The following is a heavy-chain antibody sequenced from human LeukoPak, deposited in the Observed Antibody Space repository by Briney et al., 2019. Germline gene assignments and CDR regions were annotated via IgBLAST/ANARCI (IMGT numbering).Heavy chain of an antibody. CDR3: ARDQVGVGASYFDY. Sequence: SETLSLTCTVSGASISSYYWSWIRQPPGKGLEWIGYIYNSGSTNYNPSLKSRVTISVDTSKNQFSLKLSSVTAADTAVYYCARDQVGVGASYFDYWGQGTLVTVSS. J-gene: IGHJ4*02. D-gene: IGHD1-26*01. V-gene: IGHV4-4*08. CDR2: IYNSGST. CDR1: GASISSYY.